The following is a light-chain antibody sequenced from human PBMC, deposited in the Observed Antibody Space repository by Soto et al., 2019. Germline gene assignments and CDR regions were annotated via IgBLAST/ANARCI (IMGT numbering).Light chain of an antibody. CDR3: QQYSTLPWT. Sequence: IPLTQSPSTLSASVGDRVTITCRASESIDRWLAWYQQKPGKAPKLVIYDGSTLESGVPSRFSVSGSGTEFTLTITSLQPDDFATYYCQQYSTLPWTFGQGTKVDIK. CDR2: DGS. J-gene: IGKJ1*01. CDR1: ESIDRW. V-gene: IGKV1-5*01.